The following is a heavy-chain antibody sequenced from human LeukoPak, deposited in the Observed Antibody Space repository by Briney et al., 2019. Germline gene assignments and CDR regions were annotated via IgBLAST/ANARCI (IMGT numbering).Heavy chain of an antibody. Sequence: SGESLKISCKGSGYRFTSYWIGWVRQMPGKGLEWMGIIYPGDSDTRYSPSFQGQVTISADKSINTAYLQWSSLKAPDTAMYYCARSRAPGAADAFDIWGQGTMVTVSS. CDR2: IYPGDSDT. CDR1: GYRFTSYW. CDR3: ARSRAPGAADAFDI. D-gene: IGHD7-27*01. V-gene: IGHV5-51*01. J-gene: IGHJ3*02.